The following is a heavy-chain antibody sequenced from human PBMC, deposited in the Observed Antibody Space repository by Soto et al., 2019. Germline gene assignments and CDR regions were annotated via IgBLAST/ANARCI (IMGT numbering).Heavy chain of an antibody. Sequence: SETLSLTCTVSGGSISSYYWSWIRQPPGKGLEWIGYIYYSGSTNYNPSLKSRVTISVDTSKNQFSLKLSSVTAADTAVYYCARVKARDTAMVTSSFDYWGQGTLVTVSS. D-gene: IGHD5-18*01. J-gene: IGHJ4*02. CDR1: GGSISSYY. V-gene: IGHV4-59*01. CDR3: ARVKARDTAMVTSSFDY. CDR2: IYYSGST.